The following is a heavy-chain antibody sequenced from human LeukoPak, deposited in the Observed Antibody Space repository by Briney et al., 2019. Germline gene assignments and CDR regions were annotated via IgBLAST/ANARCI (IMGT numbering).Heavy chain of an antibody. J-gene: IGHJ5*02. V-gene: IGHV1-18*01. D-gene: IGHD6-19*01. CDR1: GYTFTSYG. CDR3: ARVQDRYSSGCWSEP. CDR2: ISSYNGNT. Sequence: ASVKVSCKASGYTFTSYGISWVRQAPGQGLEWMGWISSYNGNTNYAQKLQGRVTMTTDTSTSTAYMELRSLRSDDTAVYYCARVQDRYSSGCWSEPWGEGTLVTVSS.